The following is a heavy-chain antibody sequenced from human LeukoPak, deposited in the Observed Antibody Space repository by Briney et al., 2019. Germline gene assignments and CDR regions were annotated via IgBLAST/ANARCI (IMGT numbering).Heavy chain of an antibody. CDR1: GYTFTGYY. CDR2: INPNSGGT. Sequence: ASVKVSCKASGYTFTGYYMHWVRQAPGQGLEWMGWINPNSGGTNYAQKFQGRVTMTRDTSISTAYMELSRLRSDDTAVYYCARVQIGYRSSTSCPSSMDVWGQGTTVTVSS. CDR3: ARVQIGYRSSTSCPSSMDV. V-gene: IGHV1-2*02. D-gene: IGHD2-2*01. J-gene: IGHJ6*02.